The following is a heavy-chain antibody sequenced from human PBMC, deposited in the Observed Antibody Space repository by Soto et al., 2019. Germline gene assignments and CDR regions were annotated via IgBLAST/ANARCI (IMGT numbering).Heavy chain of an antibody. Sequence: SETLSLTCTVSGGSISSGDYYWSWIRQPPGKGLEWIGYIYYSGGTYYNPSLKSRVTISVDTSKNQFSLKLSSVTAADTAVYYCARELSIAVAAPGYWGQGTLVTVSS. D-gene: IGHD6-19*01. CDR3: ARELSIAVAAPGY. CDR1: GGSISSGDYY. V-gene: IGHV4-30-4*01. J-gene: IGHJ4*02. CDR2: IYYSGGT.